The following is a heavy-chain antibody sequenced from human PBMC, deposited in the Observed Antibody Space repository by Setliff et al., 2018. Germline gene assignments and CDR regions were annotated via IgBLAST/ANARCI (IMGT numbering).Heavy chain of an antibody. J-gene: IGHJ4*02. CDR2: ISPYSGKT. Sequence: ASVKVSCKASGYTFSTYGLHWVRQAPGQGLEWVGWISPYSGKTDYAQKFQDRVIMTIDPSTTTAYMELKTLRSDDTAVYYCARGRGPDIVVTIPGDYWGQGTQVTVSS. CDR3: ARGRGPDIVVTIPGDY. CDR1: GYTFSTYG. D-gene: IGHD2-15*01. V-gene: IGHV1-18*01.